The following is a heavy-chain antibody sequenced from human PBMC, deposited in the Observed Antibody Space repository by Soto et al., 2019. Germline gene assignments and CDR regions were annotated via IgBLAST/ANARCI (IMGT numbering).Heavy chain of an antibody. D-gene: IGHD3-22*01. CDR1: GFTFTNYY. Sequence: EVQLVESGGGLVQPGGSLRLSCAASGFTFTNYYMSWVRQAQGKGLEWVANVNEDGSERYYVDSVKGRFTVSRDNSKNTLYLQMNSLRAEDTAVYYCAKGAFTPTSFTMIVVVREQPFDYWGQGTLVTVSS. CDR3: AKGAFTPTSFTMIVVVREQPFDY. V-gene: IGHV3-7*03. CDR2: VNEDGSER. J-gene: IGHJ4*02.